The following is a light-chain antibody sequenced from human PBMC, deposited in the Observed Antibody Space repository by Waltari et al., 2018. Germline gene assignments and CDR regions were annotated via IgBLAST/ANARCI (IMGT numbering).Light chain of an antibody. CDR1: QSVLSTSNNKNY. CDR2: WAS. J-gene: IGKJ2*01. Sequence: DIVLTQAPASLAVSLGERATINCKSSQSVLSTSNNKNYLGLYQQKPGQPPKLLITWASTRESGVPDRFSGSGSGTDFTLTISSLQAEDVAVYFCQQCYTFPYTFGQGTKLEIK. V-gene: IGKV4-1*01. CDR3: QQCYTFPYT.